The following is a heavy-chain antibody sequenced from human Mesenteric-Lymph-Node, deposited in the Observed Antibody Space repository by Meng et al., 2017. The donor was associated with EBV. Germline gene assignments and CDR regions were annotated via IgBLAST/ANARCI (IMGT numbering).Heavy chain of an antibody. CDR2: INHGGST. CDR3: ARDRHFDP. Sequence: HVQLKQWGAVLLKPSETLPLTCVVYGGALSGYYWNWIRQPPGKGLEWIGDINHGGSTSYNPSLKSRVTISVDTSKNEFSLKMTSVTAADTAVYYCARDRHFDPWGQGTLVTVSS. CDR1: GGALSGYY. J-gene: IGHJ5*02. V-gene: IGHV4-34*01.